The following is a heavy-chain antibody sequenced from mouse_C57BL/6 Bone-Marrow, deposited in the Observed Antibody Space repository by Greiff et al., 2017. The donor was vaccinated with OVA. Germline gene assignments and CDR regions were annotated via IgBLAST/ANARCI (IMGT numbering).Heavy chain of an antibody. Sequence: QVQLQQPGAELVRPGSSVKLSCKASGYTFTSYWMDWVKQRPGQGLEWIGNIYPSDSETHYNQKFKDKATLTVDKSSSTAYMQLSSLTSEDSAVYYCAVWLRRLRCAYWGQGTLVTVSA. CDR2: IYPSDSET. V-gene: IGHV1-61*01. J-gene: IGHJ3*01. CDR3: AVWLRRLRCAY. CDR1: GYTFTSYW. D-gene: IGHD2-2*01.